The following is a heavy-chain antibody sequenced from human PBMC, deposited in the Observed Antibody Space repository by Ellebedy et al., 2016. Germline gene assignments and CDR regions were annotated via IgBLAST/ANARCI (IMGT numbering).Heavy chain of an antibody. CDR3: AITSGGAAGTNDWFNP. V-gene: IGHV3-23*01. D-gene: IGHD6-13*01. Sequence: GGSLRLSXAASGFTFSSYAMSWVRQAPGKGLEWVSGISGSGGSTYYADSVKGRFTISRDNSKNTLYLQMNSLRAEDTAVYYCAITSGGAAGTNDWFNPWGQGTLVTVSS. J-gene: IGHJ5*02. CDR2: ISGSGGST. CDR1: GFTFSSYA.